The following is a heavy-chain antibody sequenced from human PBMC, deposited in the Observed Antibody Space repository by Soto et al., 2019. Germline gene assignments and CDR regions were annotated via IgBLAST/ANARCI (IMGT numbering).Heavy chain of an antibody. V-gene: IGHV3-23*01. CDR2: NSARGGSL. J-gene: IGHJ4*02. CDR1: GFSFSSYA. D-gene: IGHD5-12*01. CDR3: AKGSIGYSASVDN. Sequence: EVQLLESGGGLVQPGGSLRLSCAASGFSFSSYAMVWVRQAPGKGLEWVSVNSARGGSLYFADSVKGRFTISRDNSKNVLSLEMNSLRAEDTATYFCAKGSIGYSASVDNWGQGTLVVVSS.